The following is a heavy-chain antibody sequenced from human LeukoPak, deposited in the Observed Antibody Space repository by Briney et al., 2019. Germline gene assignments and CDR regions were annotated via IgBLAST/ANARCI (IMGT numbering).Heavy chain of an antibody. CDR2: INAGNGNT. D-gene: IGHD3-9*01. V-gene: IGHV1-3*01. Sequence: ASVKVSCKASGYTFTSYAMHWVRQAPGQRLEWMGWINAGNGNTKYSQKFQGRVTITRDTSASTAYMELSRLRSDDTAVYYCAREGGQPLRYFDVNVAFDIWGQGTMVTVSS. CDR1: GYTFTSYA. J-gene: IGHJ3*02. CDR3: AREGGQPLRYFDVNVAFDI.